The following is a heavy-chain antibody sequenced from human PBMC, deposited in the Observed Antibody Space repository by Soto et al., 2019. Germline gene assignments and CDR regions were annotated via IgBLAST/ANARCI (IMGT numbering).Heavy chain of an antibody. CDR2: ISSSSSTI. V-gene: IGHV3-48*02. CDR3: ARERRYYDSSGYLYYYYGMDV. CDR1: GFTFSSYS. Sequence: GSLRLSCAASGFTFSSYSMNWVRQAPGKGLEWVSYISSSSSTIYYADSVKGRFTISRDNAKNSLYLQMNSLRDEDTAVYYCARERRYYDSSGYLYYYYGMDVWGQGTTVTVSS. D-gene: IGHD3-22*01. J-gene: IGHJ6*02.